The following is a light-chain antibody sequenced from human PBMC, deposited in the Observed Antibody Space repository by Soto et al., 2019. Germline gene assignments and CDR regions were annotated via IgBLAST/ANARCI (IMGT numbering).Light chain of an antibody. V-gene: IGKV1-9*01. Sequence: DIQLTQSPSFLSASLGDRVTITCRASQRIHISLAWYQQKPGEAPNVLLYDTSTLQSGVPSRFSGSGSGTEFTLTISSLQPEDFATYYCQQLQSYPFTFGPGTKVDIK. J-gene: IGKJ3*01. CDR1: QRIHIS. CDR2: DTS. CDR3: QQLQSYPFT.